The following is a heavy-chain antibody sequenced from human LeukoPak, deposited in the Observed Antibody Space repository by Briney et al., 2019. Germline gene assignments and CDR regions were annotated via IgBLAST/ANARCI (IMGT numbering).Heavy chain of an antibody. CDR3: ARDLGSGWSNWYFDL. CDR2: ISAYNGNT. J-gene: IGHJ2*01. D-gene: IGHD6-19*01. V-gene: IGHV1-18*01. CDR1: GYTFTSYG. Sequence: GASVKVSCKASGYTFTSYGISWGRQAPGQGLEWMGWISAYNGNTNYAQKLQGRVTMTTDTSTSTAYMELRSLRSDDTAVYYCARDLGSGWSNWYFDLWGRGTLVTVSS.